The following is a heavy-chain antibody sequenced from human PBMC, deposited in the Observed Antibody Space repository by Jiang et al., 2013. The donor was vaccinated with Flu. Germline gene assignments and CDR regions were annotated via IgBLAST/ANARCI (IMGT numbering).Heavy chain of an antibody. CDR2: INHSGST. J-gene: IGHJ4*02. Sequence: LLKPSETLSLTCAVYGGSFSGYYWSWIRQPPGKGLEWIGEINHSGSTNYNPSLKSRVTISVDTSKNQFSLKLSSVTAADTAVYYCAVYSSSWYDDYWGQGTLVTVSS. D-gene: IGHD6-13*01. CDR3: AVYSSSWYDDY. CDR1: GGSFSGYY. V-gene: IGHV4-34*01.